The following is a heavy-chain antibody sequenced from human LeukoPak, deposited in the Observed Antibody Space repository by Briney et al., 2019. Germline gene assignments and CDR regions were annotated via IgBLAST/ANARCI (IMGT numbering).Heavy chain of an antibody. J-gene: IGHJ4*02. Sequence: PGGSLRLSCAASGFTFSSYAMHWVRQAPGKGLEWVAVISYDGSNKYYADSVKGRFTISRDNSKNTLYLQMNSLRAEDTAVYYCAREGYGDHPSYLDYWGQGTLVTVSS. D-gene: IGHD4-17*01. CDR2: ISYDGSNK. V-gene: IGHV3-30-3*01. CDR3: AREGYGDHPSYLDY. CDR1: GFTFSSYA.